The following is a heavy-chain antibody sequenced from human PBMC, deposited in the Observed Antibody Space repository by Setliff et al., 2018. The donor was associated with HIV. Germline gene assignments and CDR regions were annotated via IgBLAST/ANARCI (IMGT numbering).Heavy chain of an antibody. Sequence: LRLSCAAPGFTFSTYWMNWVRQAPGKGLEWVSYISSSGTTIYYADSVKGRFTISRDNAKNSLYLQMNSLRAEDTAVYYCARPNYYDSSGSFDYWGQGTLVTVSS. CDR3: ARPNYYDSSGSFDY. V-gene: IGHV3-48*03. D-gene: IGHD3-22*01. CDR2: ISSSGTTI. CDR1: GFTFSTYW. J-gene: IGHJ4*02.